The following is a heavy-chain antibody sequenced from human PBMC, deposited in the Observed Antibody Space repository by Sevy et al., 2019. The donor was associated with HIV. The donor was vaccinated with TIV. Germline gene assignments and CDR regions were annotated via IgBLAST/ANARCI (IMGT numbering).Heavy chain of an antibody. Sequence: GGSLRLSCAASGFTFSSYWMSWDRQAPGKGLEWVANIKQDGSEKYYVDSVKGRFTISRDNAKNSLYLQMNSLRAEDTAVYYCARDLYCGGDCPWYFDLWGRGTLVTVSS. D-gene: IGHD2-21*02. CDR2: IKQDGSEK. CDR3: ARDLYCGGDCPWYFDL. V-gene: IGHV3-7*01. CDR1: GFTFSSYW. J-gene: IGHJ2*01.